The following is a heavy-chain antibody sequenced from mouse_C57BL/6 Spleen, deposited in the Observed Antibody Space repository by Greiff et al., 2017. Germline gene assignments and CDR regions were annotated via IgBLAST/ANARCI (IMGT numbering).Heavy chain of an antibody. CDR3: ARDYYGSPYAMDY. V-gene: IGHV3-6*01. D-gene: IGHD1-1*01. J-gene: IGHJ4*01. CDR1: GYSITSGYY. CDR2: ISYDGSN. Sequence: EVKLEESGPGLVKPSQSLSLTCSVTGYSITSGYYWNWIRQFPGNKLEWMGYISYDGSNNYNPSLKNRISITRDTSKNQFFLKLNSVTTEDTATYYCARDYYGSPYAMDYWGQGPSVTVAS.